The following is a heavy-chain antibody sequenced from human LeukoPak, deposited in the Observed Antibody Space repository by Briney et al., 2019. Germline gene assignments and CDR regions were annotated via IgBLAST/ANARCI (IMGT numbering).Heavy chain of an antibody. V-gene: IGHV3-11*04. CDR3: ARGGIAVAGIDFRWFDP. D-gene: IGHD6-19*01. CDR2: ISSSGSTI. Sequence: GGSLRLSCAASGFTFSNAWMSWVRQAPGKGLEWVSYISSSGSTIYYADSVKGRFTISRDNAKNSLYLQMNSLRVEDTAVYYCARGGIAVAGIDFRWFDPWGQGTLVTVSS. CDR1: GFTFSNAW. J-gene: IGHJ5*02.